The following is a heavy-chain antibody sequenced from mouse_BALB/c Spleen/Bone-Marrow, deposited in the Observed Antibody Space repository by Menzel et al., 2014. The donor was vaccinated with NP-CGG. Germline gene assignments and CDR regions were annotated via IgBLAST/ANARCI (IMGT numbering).Heavy chain of an antibody. Sequence: QVQLQESGVEFVKPGASVKLSCKASGYTFTSYWMHWVKQRPGQGLEWIGEIHPSDSYTKFNQNFKGKATLTVDKSSSTAYMQISRHTSDASAVYDCARAYYDYDWFAYWGQGTLVTVSA. CDR2: IHPSDSYT. D-gene: IGHD2-4*01. CDR3: ARAYYDYDWFAY. CDR1: GYTFTSYW. J-gene: IGHJ3*01. V-gene: IGHV1-69*02.